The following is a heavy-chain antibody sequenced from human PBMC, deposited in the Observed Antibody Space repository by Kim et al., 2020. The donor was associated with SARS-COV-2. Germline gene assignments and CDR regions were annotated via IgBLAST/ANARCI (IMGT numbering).Heavy chain of an antibody. CDR3: ARDPIVATRTRRRNWFEP. J-gene: IGHJ5*02. V-gene: IGHV1-46*01. CDR2: INPSGGST. D-gene: IGHD5-12*01. CDR1: GYTFTSYY. Sequence: ASVKVSCKASGYTFTSYYMHWVRQAPGQGLEWMGIINPSGGSTSYAQKFQNRVTMTRDTSTSTVYMELSSLRSEDTAVYYCARDPIVATRTRRRNWFEPWGQGTLVTVSS.